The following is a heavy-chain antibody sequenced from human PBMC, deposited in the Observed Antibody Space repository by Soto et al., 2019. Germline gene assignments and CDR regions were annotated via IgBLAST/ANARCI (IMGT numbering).Heavy chain of an antibody. V-gene: IGHV3-23*01. CDR2: ISGSGGST. CDR1: GFTFSSYA. CDR3: VQLIVVASTEDY. Sequence: PGGSLRLSWAASGFTFSSYAMSWIRQAPGKGLEWVSAISGSGGSTYYADSVKGRFTISRDNSKNTLYLQMNSLRAEDTAVYYCVQLIVVASTEDYWGQGTLVTVSS. D-gene: IGHD2-15*01. J-gene: IGHJ4*02.